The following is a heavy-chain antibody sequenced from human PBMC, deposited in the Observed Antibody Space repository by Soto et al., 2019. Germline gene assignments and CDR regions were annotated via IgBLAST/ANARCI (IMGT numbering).Heavy chain of an antibody. CDR2: FDPEDGET. CDR1: GYTLTELS. D-gene: IGHD1-26*01. J-gene: IGHJ6*02. CDR3: ATEWAMGARRDYYYYGMDV. V-gene: IGHV1-24*01. Sequence: ASVKVSCKVSGYTLTELSMHWVRQAPGKGLEWMGGFDPEDGETIYAQKFQGRVTMTEDTSTDTAYMELSSLRSEDTAVFYCATEWAMGARRDYYYYGMDVWGQGTTVTVSS.